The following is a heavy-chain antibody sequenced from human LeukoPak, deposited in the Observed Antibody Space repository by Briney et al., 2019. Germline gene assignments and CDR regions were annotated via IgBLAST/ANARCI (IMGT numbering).Heavy chain of an antibody. Sequence: SVKVSCKASGYTFTDYYIHWVRLAPGRGLEWMGWVNPHSGGTNYAQKFRGRVTMTRETSITTAYMELSSLRSDDTAIYYCAKTDNKYDSRLILNWGQGTQVTVSS. CDR3: AKTDNKYDSRLILN. J-gene: IGHJ4*02. V-gene: IGHV1-2*02. D-gene: IGHD3-22*01. CDR1: GYTFTDYY. CDR2: VNPHSGGT.